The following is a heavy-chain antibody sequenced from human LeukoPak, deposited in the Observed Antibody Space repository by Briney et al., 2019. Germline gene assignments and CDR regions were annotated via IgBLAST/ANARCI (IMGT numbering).Heavy chain of an antibody. CDR2: ISGSGGST. Sequence: GGSLRLSRAASGFTFSSYAMSWVRQAPGKGLEWVSAISGSGGSTYYADSVKGRFTISRDNSKNTLYLQMNSLRAEDTAVYYCARAQNYDFWSGYNDAFDIWGQGTMVTVSS. V-gene: IGHV3-23*01. J-gene: IGHJ3*02. CDR3: ARAQNYDFWSGYNDAFDI. CDR1: GFTFSSYA. D-gene: IGHD3-3*01.